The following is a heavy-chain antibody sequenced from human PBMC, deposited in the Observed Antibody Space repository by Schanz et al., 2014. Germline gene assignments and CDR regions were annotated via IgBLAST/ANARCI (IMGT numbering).Heavy chain of an antibody. CDR2: INTGGDST. J-gene: IGHJ4*02. D-gene: IGHD1-26*01. CDR3: ARDHTTESYYSAGPPIDY. CDR1: GFTFSSYA. Sequence: EVQLLESGGGLVQPGGSLRLSCAASGFTFSSYAMSWVRQAPGKGLLWVSSINTGGDSTYYADSVKGRFTISRDNSKNTLFLQMNSLRAEDTAVYYCARDHTTESYYSAGPPIDYWGQGTLLTVSS. V-gene: IGHV3-23*01.